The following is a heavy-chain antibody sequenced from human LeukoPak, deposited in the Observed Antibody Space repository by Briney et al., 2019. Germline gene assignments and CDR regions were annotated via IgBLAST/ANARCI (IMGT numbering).Heavy chain of an antibody. CDR3: AKDTYYDSSGNFDY. CDR1: GFTFSSYA. D-gene: IGHD3-22*01. Sequence: PGGSLRLSCAASGFTFSSYAMSWVRQAPGKGLEWVSAISGSGGSKYYADSVKGRFTISRDNSKNTLYLQMNSLRAEDTAVYYCAKDTYYDSSGNFDYWGQGTLVTVSS. CDR2: ISGSGGSK. V-gene: IGHV3-23*01. J-gene: IGHJ4*02.